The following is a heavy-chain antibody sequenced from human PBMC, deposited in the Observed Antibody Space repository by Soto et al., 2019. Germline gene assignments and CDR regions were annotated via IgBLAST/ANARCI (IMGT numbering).Heavy chain of an antibody. CDR3: AKVTDDFWWSIDY. Sequence: PGGSLRLSCAASGFTFSSYGMHWVRQAPGKGLEWVAVISYDGSNKYYADSVKGRFTISRDNSKNTLYLQMNSLRAEDTAVYYCAKVTDDFWWSIDYWGQGTLVTXSS. CDR1: GFTFSSYG. J-gene: IGHJ4*02. CDR2: ISYDGSNK. V-gene: IGHV3-30*18. D-gene: IGHD3-3*01.